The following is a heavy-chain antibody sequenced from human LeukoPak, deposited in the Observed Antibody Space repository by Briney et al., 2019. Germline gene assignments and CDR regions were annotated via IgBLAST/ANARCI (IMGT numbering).Heavy chain of an antibody. J-gene: IGHJ4*02. Sequence: ASVKVSCKASGYTFTSYGINWVRQAPGQGLEWLGWLSGYTGHTNYVQKIQGRVTMTTDTSTNTAYMELRSLRFDDTAVYYCARGPGIAVAGVFDYWGQGSLVTVSS. V-gene: IGHV1-18*04. CDR2: LSGYTGHT. CDR1: GYTFTSYG. D-gene: IGHD6-19*01. CDR3: ARGPGIAVAGVFDY.